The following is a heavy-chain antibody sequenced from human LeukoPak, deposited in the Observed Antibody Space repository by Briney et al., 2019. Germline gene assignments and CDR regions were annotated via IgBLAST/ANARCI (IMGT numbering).Heavy chain of an antibody. CDR1: GYTFTSYW. V-gene: IGHV5-51*01. CDR3: ARLRTYYYGSGGGWFDP. J-gene: IGHJ5*02. D-gene: IGHD3-10*01. Sequence: GESLKISCKGSGYTFTSYWIGWVRQMPGKGLEWMGIIYPGDSDTRYSPSFQGQVTISADKSISTAYLQWSSLKASDTAMYYCARLRTYYYGSGGGWFDPWGQGTLVTVSS. CDR2: IYPGDSDT.